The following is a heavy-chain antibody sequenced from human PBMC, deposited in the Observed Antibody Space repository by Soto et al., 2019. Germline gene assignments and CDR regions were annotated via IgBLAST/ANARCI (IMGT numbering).Heavy chain of an antibody. CDR2: INRSGST. D-gene: IGHD3-16*01. J-gene: IGHJ4*02. CDR3: ARAWGGVPDF. CDR1: GGSFSTYY. Sequence: SETLSLTCAVYGGSFSTYYWSWIRQPPGKGLEWIGDINRSGSTNYNPSLKSRVTISVDTSKNQFSLKLSSVTAADTAVYYCARAWGGVPDFWGQGTLVT. V-gene: IGHV4-34*01.